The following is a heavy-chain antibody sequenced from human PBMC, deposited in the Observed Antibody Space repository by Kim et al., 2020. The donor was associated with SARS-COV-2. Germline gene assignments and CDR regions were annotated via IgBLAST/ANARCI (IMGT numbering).Heavy chain of an antibody. D-gene: IGHD2-2*01. V-gene: IGHV4-59*13. J-gene: IGHJ1*01. CDR3: ARGGTNQIDQV. Sequence: SETLSLTCTVSGGSITNYYYNWIRQPPGKELEWMGYIFYSGTTNYNPSLKSRVTISLDTSKNQFSLKLTSVTAADTAVYFCARGGTNQIDQVWGQGTLDT. CDR2: IFYSGTT. CDR1: GGSITNYY.